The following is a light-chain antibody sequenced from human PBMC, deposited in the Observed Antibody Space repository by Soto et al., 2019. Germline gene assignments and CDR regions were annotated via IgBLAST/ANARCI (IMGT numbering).Light chain of an antibody. J-gene: IGKJ2*01. CDR1: QSCSSSS. Sequence: EIVLTQSPGTLSLSPGERATLSCRASQSCSSSSLAWYQQKPGQAPRLLIYGASSRATGIPDRFSGSGSGTDFTLTISRLEPEDLAVYYCQQYGSSPYTFGQGTKLELK. CDR2: GAS. CDR3: QQYGSSPYT. V-gene: IGKV3-20*01.